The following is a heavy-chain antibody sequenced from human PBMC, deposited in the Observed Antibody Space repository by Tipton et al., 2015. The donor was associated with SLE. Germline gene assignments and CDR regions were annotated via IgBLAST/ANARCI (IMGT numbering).Heavy chain of an antibody. Sequence: TLSLTCTVSGGSISSYYWSWIRQPPGKGLEWIGYIYFTGSTNYNPSLKSRLTISIDRSQNQFSLRLNSMTAADTAVYYCARGASRRVGREYFHYYYMDVWGKGTTVTVSS. J-gene: IGHJ6*03. CDR2: IYFTGST. D-gene: IGHD2-2*01. CDR3: ARGASRRVGREYFHYYYMDV. V-gene: IGHV4-59*08. CDR1: GGSISSYY.